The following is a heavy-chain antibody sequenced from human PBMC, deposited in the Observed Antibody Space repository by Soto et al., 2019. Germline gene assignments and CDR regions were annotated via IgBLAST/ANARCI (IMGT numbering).Heavy chain of an antibody. CDR1: GGSFSGYY. CDR3: ARENYYDSSGYYWY. D-gene: IGHD3-22*01. Sequence: QVQLQQWGAGLLKPSETLSLTCAVYGGSFSGYYWSWIRQPPGKGLEWIGEINHSGSTNYNPSLKSRVIISVDTSKNQFSLKLSSVTAADTAVYYCARENYYDSSGYYWYWGQGTLVTVSS. CDR2: INHSGST. V-gene: IGHV4-34*01. J-gene: IGHJ4*02.